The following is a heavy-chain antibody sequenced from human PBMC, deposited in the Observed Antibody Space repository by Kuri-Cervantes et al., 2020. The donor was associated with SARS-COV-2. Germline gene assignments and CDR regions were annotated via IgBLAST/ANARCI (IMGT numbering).Heavy chain of an antibody. CDR2: IIPIFGTA. J-gene: IGHJ6*03. V-gene: IGHV1-69*05. CDR1: GGTFSSYA. D-gene: IGHD3-10*01. CDR3: ARELLGIQSSGSYYMDI. Sequence: SVKVSCKASGGTFSSYAISWVRQAPGQGLEWMGGIIPIFGTANYAQKFQGRVTITTDESTSTAYMELSSLRSEDTAVYYCARELLGIQSSGSYYMDIWGKGTTVTVSS.